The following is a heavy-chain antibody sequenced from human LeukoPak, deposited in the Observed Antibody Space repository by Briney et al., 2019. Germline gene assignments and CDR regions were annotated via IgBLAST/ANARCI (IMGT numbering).Heavy chain of an antibody. D-gene: IGHD3-16*02. Sequence: PGGSLRLSCAASGFTFSSYSMNWARQAPGEGLEWVSSISSSSSYIYYADSVKGRFTISRDNAKNSLYLQMNSLRAEDTAVYYCARVGGLSFYGMDVWGQGTTVTVSS. CDR1: GFTFSSYS. CDR3: ARVGGLSFYGMDV. J-gene: IGHJ6*02. V-gene: IGHV3-21*01. CDR2: ISSSSSYI.